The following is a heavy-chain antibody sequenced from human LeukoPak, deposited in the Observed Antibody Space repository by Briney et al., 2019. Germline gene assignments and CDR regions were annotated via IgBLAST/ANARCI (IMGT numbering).Heavy chain of an antibody. CDR2: ISSSSSYI. V-gene: IGHV3-21*01. CDR3: ARDLYSRASRFDP. Sequence: GGSLRLSCAASGFTFSSYSMNWVRQAPGKGLEWVSSISSSSSYIYYADSVKGRFTISRDSAKNSLYLQMNSLRAEDTAVYYCARDLYSRASRFDPWGQGTLVTVSS. CDR1: GFTFSSYS. J-gene: IGHJ5*02. D-gene: IGHD6-13*01.